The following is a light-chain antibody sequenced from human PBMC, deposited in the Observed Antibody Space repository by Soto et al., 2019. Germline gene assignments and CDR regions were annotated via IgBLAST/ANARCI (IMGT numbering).Light chain of an antibody. V-gene: IGKV3-11*01. Sequence: EIVMTQSPATLSVSPGERATLSCRASQSVSSNLAWYQQKPGQAPRLLIYDTSKRASGLPARFSGSGSGTDFTLTISSLEPEDFAVYYCQQSLGFGGGTKVDIK. J-gene: IGKJ4*01. CDR2: DTS. CDR3: QQSLG. CDR1: QSVSSN.